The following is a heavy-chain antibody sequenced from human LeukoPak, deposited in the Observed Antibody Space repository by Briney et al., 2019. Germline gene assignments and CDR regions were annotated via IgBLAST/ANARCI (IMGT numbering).Heavy chain of an antibody. CDR1: GRTISTYN. D-gene: IGHD3-10*01. CDR2: IITSTTNT. V-gene: IGHV3-23*01. CDR3: AKYSSGTSYRGLDQ. J-gene: IGHJ4*01. Sequence: GRSLRLSCATYGRTISTYNMSWVRQAPVKGLKWVSTIITSTTNTYYADSVKGRFTISRDDSKKLVYLQMNSLRGEDTAVYSCAKYSSGTSYRGLDQWGHGTLVTVSS.